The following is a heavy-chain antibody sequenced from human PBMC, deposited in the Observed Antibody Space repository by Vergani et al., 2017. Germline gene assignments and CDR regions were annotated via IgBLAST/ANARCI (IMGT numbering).Heavy chain of an antibody. CDR3: ARGNPCVDFDI. V-gene: IGHV4-61*02. Sequence: QVQLQESGPGLVKPSQTLSLTCTVSGGSFNSGSYYRSGLRQPAGKRLEWIGRIHTNGVIHYTPSLNSRATISVDTSRNQISLKLTSVTATDTAIYFCARGNPCVDFDIWGQGTMITVSS. CDR2: IHTNGVI. J-gene: IGHJ3*02. CDR1: GGSFNSGSYY. D-gene: IGHD5-12*01.